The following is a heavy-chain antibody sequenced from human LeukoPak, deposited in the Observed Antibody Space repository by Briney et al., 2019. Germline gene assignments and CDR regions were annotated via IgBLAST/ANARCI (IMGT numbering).Heavy chain of an antibody. D-gene: IGHD7-27*01. J-gene: IGHJ4*02. V-gene: IGHV1-58*02. CDR3: AAVHLGTLGDY. CDR2: IVVGSGNT. CDR1: GFTFTSSG. Sequence: SVKVSCKASGFTFTSSGMQWVRQARGQRLEWIGWIVVGSGNTNYAQKFQERVTITRDMSTSTAYMELSSLRSEDTAVYYCAAVHLGTLGDYWGQGTLVTVSS.